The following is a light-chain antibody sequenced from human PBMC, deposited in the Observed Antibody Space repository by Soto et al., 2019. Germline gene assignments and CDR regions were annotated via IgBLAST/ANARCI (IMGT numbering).Light chain of an antibody. Sequence: EIVLTQSPGTLSLSPGERATLSCRASQSVSSSYLAWYQQKPGQAPRPLIYGASSRATGIPDRFSGSGSGTDFTLTISRLEPEDFAVYYCQQYGSSPITFGGGTKVAIK. CDR2: GAS. CDR3: QQYGSSPIT. V-gene: IGKV3-20*01. J-gene: IGKJ4*01. CDR1: QSVSSSY.